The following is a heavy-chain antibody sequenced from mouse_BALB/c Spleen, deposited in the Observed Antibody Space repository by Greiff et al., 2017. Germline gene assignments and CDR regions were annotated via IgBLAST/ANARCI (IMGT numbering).Heavy chain of an antibody. CDR3: TRRAMDY. V-gene: IGHV1S81*02. CDR2: INPSNGGT. Sequence: QVHVKQPGAELVKPGASVKLSCKASGYTFTSYYMYWVKQRPGQGLEWIGGINPSNGGTNFNEKFKSKATLTVDKSSSTAYMQLSSLTSEDSAVYYCTRRAMDYWGQGTSVTVSS. CDR1: GYTFTSYY. J-gene: IGHJ4*01.